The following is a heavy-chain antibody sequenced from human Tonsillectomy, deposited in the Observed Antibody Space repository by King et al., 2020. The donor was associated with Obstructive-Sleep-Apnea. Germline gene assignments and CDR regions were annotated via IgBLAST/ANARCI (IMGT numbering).Heavy chain of an antibody. CDR2: ISYDGSNK. CDR1: GFTFSSYA. V-gene: IGHV3-30*04. CDR3: AGDSRSSGWYGGAFDI. D-gene: IGHD6-19*01. J-gene: IGHJ3*02. Sequence: VQLVESGGGVVQPGRSLRLSCAASGFTFSSYAMHWVRQAPGKGLEWVAVISYDGSNKYYADSVKGRFTISRDNSKNTLYLQMNSLRAEDTAVYYCAGDSRSSGWYGGAFDIWGQGTMVTVSS.